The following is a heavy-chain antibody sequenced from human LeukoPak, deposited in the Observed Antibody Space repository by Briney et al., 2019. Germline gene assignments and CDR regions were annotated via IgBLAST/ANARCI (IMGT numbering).Heavy chain of an antibody. CDR2: ISSSSSTI. CDR1: GFTFSSYS. V-gene: IGHV3-48*04. D-gene: IGHD3-10*01. CDR3: ARDPEMVRGAVDY. J-gene: IGHJ4*02. Sequence: GGSLRLSCAASGFTFSSYSMNWVRQAPGKGLEWVSYISSSSSTIYYADSVKGRFTISRDNAKNSLYLQMNSLRAEDTAVYYCARDPEMVRGAVDYWGQGTLVTVSS.